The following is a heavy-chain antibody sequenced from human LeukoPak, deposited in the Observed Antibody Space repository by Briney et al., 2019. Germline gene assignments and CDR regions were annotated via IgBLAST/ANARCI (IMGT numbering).Heavy chain of an antibody. CDR1: GYTFTSYY. Sequence: ASVKVSCKASGYTFTSYYMHWVRQAPGQGLEWMGIINPSGGSTSYAQKFQGRVTMTRDTFTRTVYMELSSLRSEDTAVYYCARARDTAMVGNALAFDYWGQGTLVTVSS. J-gene: IGHJ4*02. V-gene: IGHV1-46*01. D-gene: IGHD5-18*01. CDR2: INPSGGST. CDR3: ARARDTAMVGNALAFDY.